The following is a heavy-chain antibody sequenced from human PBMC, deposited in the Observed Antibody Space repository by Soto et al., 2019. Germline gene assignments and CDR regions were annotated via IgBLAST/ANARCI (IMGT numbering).Heavy chain of an antibody. D-gene: IGHD2-15*01. CDR1: GFTFSSYA. J-gene: IGHJ4*02. CDR2: IRGSGGST. Sequence: GGSLRLSCAASGFTFSSYAMSWVRQAPGKGLEWVSAIRGSGGSTYYADSVKGRFTISRDNSKNTLYLQMNSLRAEDTAAYYCANAPLGYCSGGSCYRFDYWGQGTLVTVSS. V-gene: IGHV3-23*01. CDR3: ANAPLGYCSGGSCYRFDY.